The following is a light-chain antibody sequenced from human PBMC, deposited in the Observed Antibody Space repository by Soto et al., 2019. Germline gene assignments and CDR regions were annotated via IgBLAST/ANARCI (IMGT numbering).Light chain of an antibody. CDR3: ASFTRSVTVL. CDR1: SSDVGGYNY. V-gene: IGLV2-14*03. CDR2: DVN. J-gene: IGLJ2*01. Sequence: QSVLTQPASVSGSPGQSITISCAGTSSDVGGYNYVSWYQQHPGKVPRLIISDVNKRPSGVSDRFSGSKSGNTASLTISGLQAEDEADYYCASFTRSVTVLFGGGTQLTVL.